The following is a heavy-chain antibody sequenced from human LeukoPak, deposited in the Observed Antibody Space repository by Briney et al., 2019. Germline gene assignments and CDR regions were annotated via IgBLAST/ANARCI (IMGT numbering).Heavy chain of an antibody. Sequence: MPSETLSLTCTVSGGSISSSSYYWGWIRQPPGKGLEWIGSIYYSGSTYYNPALKSRVTISVDTSKNQFSLKLSSVTAADTAVHYCASQGYDSSGPSVFPYWGREPWSPSPQ. CDR2: IYYSGST. D-gene: IGHD3-22*01. CDR3: ASQGYDSSGPSVFPY. V-gene: IGHV4-39*01. J-gene: IGHJ4*02. CDR1: GGSISSSSYY.